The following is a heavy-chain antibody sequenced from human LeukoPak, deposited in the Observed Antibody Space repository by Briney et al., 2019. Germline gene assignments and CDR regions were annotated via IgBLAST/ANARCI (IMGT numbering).Heavy chain of an antibody. V-gene: IGHV3-23*01. D-gene: IGHD3-3*01. CDR1: GFTFSSYA. J-gene: IGHJ4*02. CDR2: ISGSGGST. Sequence: NPGGSLRLSCAASGFTFSSYAMSWVRQAPGKGLEWVSAISGSGGSTYYADSVKGRFTISRDNSKNTLYLQMNSLRAEDTAAYYCANQPIILRFLEWPEQTFDYWGQGTLVTVSS. CDR3: ANQPIILRFLEWPEQTFDY.